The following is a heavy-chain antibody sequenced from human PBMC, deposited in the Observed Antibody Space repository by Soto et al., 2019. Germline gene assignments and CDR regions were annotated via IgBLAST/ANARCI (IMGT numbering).Heavy chain of an antibody. V-gene: IGHV3-30*03. CDR1: GFTFSSYG. CDR3: ARGRYCSGGSCYLNWFDP. CDR2: ISYDGSNK. J-gene: IGHJ5*02. D-gene: IGHD2-15*01. Sequence: GGSLRLSCAASGFTFSSYGMHWVRQAPGKGLEWVAVISYDGSNKYYADSVKGRFTISRDNSKNTLYLQMNSLRAEDTAVYYCARGRYCSGGSCYLNWFDPWGQGTLVTVSS.